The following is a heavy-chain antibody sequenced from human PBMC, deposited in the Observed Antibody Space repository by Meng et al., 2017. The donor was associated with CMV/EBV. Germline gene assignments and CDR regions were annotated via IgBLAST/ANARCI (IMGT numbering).Heavy chain of an antibody. CDR2: INHSGST. V-gene: IGHV4-34*01. D-gene: IGHD2-15*01. CDR1: GGSLSGYY. Sequence: QVQLKQWGAGLLKPSETLSLTCAVYGGSLSGYYWSWIRQPPGKGLEWIGEINHSGSTNYNPSLKSRVTISVDTSKNQFSLKLSSVTAADTAVYYCASSLTYPDYWGQGTLVTVSS. J-gene: IGHJ4*02. CDR3: ASSLTYPDY.